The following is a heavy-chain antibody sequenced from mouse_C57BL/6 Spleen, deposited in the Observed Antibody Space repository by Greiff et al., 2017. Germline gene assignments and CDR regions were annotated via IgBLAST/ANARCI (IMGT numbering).Heavy chain of an antibody. J-gene: IGHJ3*01. V-gene: IGHV14-1*01. CDR2: IDPEDGDT. D-gene: IGHD2-10*01. Sequence: VQLQQPGAELVRPGASVKLSCTASGFNIKDYYMHWVKQRPEQGLEWIGRIDPEDGDTEYAPKFQGKATMTADTSSNTAYLQLSSLTSEDTAVDYCTTPSYYGNYWFAYWGQGTLVTVSA. CDR3: TTPSYYGNYWFAY. CDR1: GFNIKDYY.